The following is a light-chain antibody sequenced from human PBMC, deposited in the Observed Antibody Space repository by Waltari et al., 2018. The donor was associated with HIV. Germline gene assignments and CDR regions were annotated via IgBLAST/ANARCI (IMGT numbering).Light chain of an antibody. J-gene: IGLJ2*01. Sequence: QSALTQPASVSGSPGQSLTISCTGTSSDVAASNLVSGCQKRPGKAPKLISYEVNKRPSGVSDRFSASKSGNTASLTLSGLQAEDEANYYCCSFTGRKSLIFGGGTKLTVL. CDR1: SSDVAASNL. CDR2: EVN. CDR3: CSFTGRKSLI. V-gene: IGLV2-23*02.